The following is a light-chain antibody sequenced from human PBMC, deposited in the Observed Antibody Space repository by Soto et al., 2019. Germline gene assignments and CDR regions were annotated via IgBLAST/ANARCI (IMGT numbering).Light chain of an antibody. CDR2: EVI. CDR1: SSDVGGYSY. V-gene: IGLV2-14*01. Sequence: QSALTQPASVSGSPGQSITISCTGSSSDVGGYSYVSWYQQYPGKAPKLMIYEVINRPSGVSNRFSGSKSGNTASLTISGLQADDEADYYCSSYTNGDTWVFGGGTKVTVL. CDR3: SSYTNGDTWV. J-gene: IGLJ3*02.